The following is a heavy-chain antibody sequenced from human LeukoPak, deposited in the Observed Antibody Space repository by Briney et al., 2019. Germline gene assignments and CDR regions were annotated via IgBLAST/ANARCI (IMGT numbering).Heavy chain of an antibody. J-gene: IGHJ4*02. Sequence: PSETLSLTCTVSGLPIRSSRYYWGWIRQPPGMGLEGIGNIYYSGSNNYNPSLRGRVTISVDTSKNQFSLRLSSVTAADTAVYYCAGLLWFGELPGNWGQGTLVTVSS. CDR3: AGLLWFGELPGN. CDR2: IYYSGSN. D-gene: IGHD3-10*01. CDR1: GLPIRSSRYY. V-gene: IGHV4-39*01.